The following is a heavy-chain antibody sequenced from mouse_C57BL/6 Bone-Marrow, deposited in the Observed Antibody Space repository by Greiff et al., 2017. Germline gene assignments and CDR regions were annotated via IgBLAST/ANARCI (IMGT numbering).Heavy chain of an antibody. CDR3: ARSGGLLQGFYY. J-gene: IGHJ2*01. D-gene: IGHD2-3*01. CDR1: GFNIKDYY. Sequence: EVQLQQSGAELVKPGASVKLSCTASGFNIKDYYMHWVKQRTEQGLEWIGRIDPEDGDTKYASKFQGKATITADTSSNTAYLQLSSLASEDTAVYSCARSGGLLQGFYYRGQDTTLTVSS. CDR2: IDPEDGDT. V-gene: IGHV14-2*01.